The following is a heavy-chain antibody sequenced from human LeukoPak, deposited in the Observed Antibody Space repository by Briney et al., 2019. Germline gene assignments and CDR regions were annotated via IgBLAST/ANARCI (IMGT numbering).Heavy chain of an antibody. J-gene: IGHJ4*02. Sequence: PGGSLTLSCAASRFSFNSYAISWLRQAPRKGLEWVSAISKSGYSTYHPDSVKGRFTISRDNSKNTVYLQMNSLRVEDTAVYYCAKISGWTGLFFDYWGQGTVVTVSS. CDR2: ISKSGYST. CDR3: AKISGWTGLFFDY. V-gene: IGHV3-23*01. CDR1: RFSFNSYA. D-gene: IGHD6-19*01.